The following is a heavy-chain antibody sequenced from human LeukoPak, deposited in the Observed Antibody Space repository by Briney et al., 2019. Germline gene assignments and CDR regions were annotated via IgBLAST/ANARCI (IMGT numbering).Heavy chain of an antibody. CDR2: IYTSGST. V-gene: IGHV4-61*02. CDR3: ARGQLWFGELLLFDP. CDR1: GGSISSGSYY. D-gene: IGHD3-10*01. Sequence: SETLSLTCTVSGGSISSGSYYWSWIRQPAGKGLEWIGRIYTSGSTNYNPSLKSRVTMSVDTSKNQFSLKLSSVTAADTAVYYCARGQLWFGELLLFDPWGQGTLVTVSS. J-gene: IGHJ5*02.